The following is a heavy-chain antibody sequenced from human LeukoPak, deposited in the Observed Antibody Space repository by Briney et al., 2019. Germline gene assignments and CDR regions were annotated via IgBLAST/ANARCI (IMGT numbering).Heavy chain of an antibody. D-gene: IGHD6-19*01. Sequence: SVKVSCKASGGTFSSYAISWVRQAPGQGLEWMGGIISIFGTANYAQKFQGRVTITADESTSTAYMELSSLRSEDTAVYYCARRNDSSGIDYFDYWGQGTLVTVSS. CDR2: IISIFGTA. CDR1: GGTFSSYA. J-gene: IGHJ4*02. V-gene: IGHV1-69*13. CDR3: ARRNDSSGIDYFDY.